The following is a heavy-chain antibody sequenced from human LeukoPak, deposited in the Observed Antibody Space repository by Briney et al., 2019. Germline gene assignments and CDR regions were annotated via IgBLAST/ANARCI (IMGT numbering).Heavy chain of an antibody. CDR3: ARGTAGYHSSYFDY. J-gene: IGHJ4*02. CDR2: INSDGSAT. Sequence: GGSLRLSCAASGFTFGSPWMHWVRQAPGKGLVWVSRINSDGSATAYADSVKGRFTISRDNAENTLYLQMNSLRAEDTAVYYCARGTAGYHSSYFDYWGQGTLVTVSS. CDR1: GFTFGSPW. V-gene: IGHV3-74*01. D-gene: IGHD3-16*02.